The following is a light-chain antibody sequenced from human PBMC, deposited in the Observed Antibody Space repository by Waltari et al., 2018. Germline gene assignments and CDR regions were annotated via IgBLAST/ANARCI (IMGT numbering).Light chain of an antibody. J-gene: IGKJ4*01. CDR3: HQYDSSPLT. CDR2: GGS. CDR1: QTVTTTY. Sequence: IVLTQSPGTLSLSPGERATLSCRASQTVTTTYLAWYQQRPGQPPRLLIYGGSSRATGIPDRFSGSGSGTDFTLTISRLEPEDFAVYYCHQYDSSPLTFGGGTKVGI. V-gene: IGKV3-20*01.